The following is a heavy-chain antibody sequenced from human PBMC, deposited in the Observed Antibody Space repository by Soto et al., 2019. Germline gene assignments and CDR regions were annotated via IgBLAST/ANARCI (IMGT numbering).Heavy chain of an antibody. D-gene: IGHD3-22*01. CDR2: IYHSGST. Sequence: SETLSLTCAVSGGSISSGGYSWSWIRQPPGKGLEWIGYIYHSGSTYYNPSLKSRVTISVDRSKNQFSLKLSSVTAADTAVYYCAKDRITMMVVAPFDYWGQGTLVTVSS. J-gene: IGHJ4*02. V-gene: IGHV4-30-2*01. CDR1: GGSISSGGYS. CDR3: AKDRITMMVVAPFDY.